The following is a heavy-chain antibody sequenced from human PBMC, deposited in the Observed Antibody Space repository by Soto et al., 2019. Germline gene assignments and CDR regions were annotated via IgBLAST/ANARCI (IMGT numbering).Heavy chain of an antibody. CDR1: GFTFDDYA. CDR3: AKTYSSGWYGDAFDS. CDR2: ISWNSGNI. Sequence: EVQLVESGGGLVQPGRSLRLSCAVSGFTFDDYAMHWVRQAPGKGLEWVSGISWNSGNIGYADSVKGRFTISRDNANNSLYLQMNSLRAEDTALYYCAKTYSSGWYGDAFDSWGQGTMVTVSS. J-gene: IGHJ3*02. V-gene: IGHV3-9*01. D-gene: IGHD6-19*01.